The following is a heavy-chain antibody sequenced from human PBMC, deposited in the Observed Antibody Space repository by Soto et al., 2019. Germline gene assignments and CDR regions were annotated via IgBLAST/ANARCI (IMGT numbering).Heavy chain of an antibody. CDR2: IYYSGST. J-gene: IGHJ4*02. Sequence: PSETLSLTCTVSGGSISSSSFHWGWIRQPPGKGLEWIGSIYYSGSTYYSPSLKSRVTISVDTSKNQFSLKLSSVTAADTAVYYCARVFMYDSSGYYYFDYWGQGTLVT. D-gene: IGHD3-22*01. CDR3: ARVFMYDSSGYYYFDY. CDR1: GGSISSSSFH. V-gene: IGHV4-39*01.